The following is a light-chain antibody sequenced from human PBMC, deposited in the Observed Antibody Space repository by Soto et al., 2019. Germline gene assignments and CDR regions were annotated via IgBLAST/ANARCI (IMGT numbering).Light chain of an antibody. CDR1: SSNIGAGYD. J-gene: IGLJ7*01. CDR2: GNS. V-gene: IGLV1-40*01. CDR3: QSYASSLSGYV. Sequence: QSVLTQPPSVSGAPGQRVTISCTGSSSNIGAGYDVPWYQQLPGTAPKLPIYGNSNRPSGVPDRFSGSKSGTSASLAITGLQAEDEADYYCQSYASSLSGYVFGGGTQLTVL.